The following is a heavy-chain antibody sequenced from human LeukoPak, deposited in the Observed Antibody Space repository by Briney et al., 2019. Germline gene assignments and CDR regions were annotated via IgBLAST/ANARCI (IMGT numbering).Heavy chain of an antibody. D-gene: IGHD2-2*01. Sequence: GGSLRLSCAASGFSVNSNYMSWVRQAPGKGLEWVSVISGGGSTYYADSVKGRFTISRDNSLNTLYLQMNSLRADDTAKYFCAKLASLCTSTSCVRGGFDFWGQGTLVTVSS. CDR2: ISGGGST. J-gene: IGHJ4*02. CDR1: GFSVNSNY. V-gene: IGHV3-53*01. CDR3: AKLASLCTSTSCVRGGFDF.